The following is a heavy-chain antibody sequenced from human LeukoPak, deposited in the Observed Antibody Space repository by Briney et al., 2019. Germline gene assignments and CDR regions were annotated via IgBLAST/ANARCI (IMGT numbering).Heavy chain of an antibody. D-gene: IGHD3-22*01. Sequence: SETLSLTCVVYGGSFSDSYWSWIRQPPGKGLEWIGEINHNGSTNYNPSLKSRVTISVDTSKNQFSLKLSSVTAADTAVYYCARTYDSSGYYYYFDYWGQGTLVTVSS. CDR2: INHNGST. CDR3: ARTYDSSGYYYYFDY. V-gene: IGHV4-34*01. J-gene: IGHJ4*02. CDR1: GGSFSDSY.